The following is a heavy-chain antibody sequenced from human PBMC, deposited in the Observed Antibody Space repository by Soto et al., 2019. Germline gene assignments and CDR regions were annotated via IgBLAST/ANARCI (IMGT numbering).Heavy chain of an antibody. Sequence: SETLSLTCTVSGGSISSSSYYWGWIRQPPGKGLEWIGRIYYSGSTYYNPSLKSRVTISVDTSKNQFSLKLSSVTAADTAVYYCARTHGSGGRPRGWFDPWGQGTLVTVSS. CDR2: IYYSGST. CDR3: ARTHGSGGRPRGWFDP. V-gene: IGHV4-39*01. J-gene: IGHJ5*02. CDR1: GGSISSSSYY. D-gene: IGHD2-15*01.